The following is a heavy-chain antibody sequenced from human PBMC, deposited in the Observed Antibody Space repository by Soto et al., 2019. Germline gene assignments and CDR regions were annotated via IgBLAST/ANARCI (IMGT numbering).Heavy chain of an antibody. Sequence: SETLSLTCTVSGGSISSYYWSWIRQPPGKGLEWIGYIYYSGSTNYNPSLKSRVTISVDTSKNQFSLKLSSVTAADTAVYFCARHEIDAFWSGYSTPGNWLDPWGQGTLVTVSS. D-gene: IGHD3-3*01. CDR2: IYYSGST. V-gene: IGHV4-59*08. CDR3: ARHEIDAFWSGYSTPGNWLDP. J-gene: IGHJ5*02. CDR1: GGSISSYY.